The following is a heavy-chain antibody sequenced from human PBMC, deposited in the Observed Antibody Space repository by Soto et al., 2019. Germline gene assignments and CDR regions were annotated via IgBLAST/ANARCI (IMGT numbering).Heavy chain of an antibody. CDR2: INPNSGGT. D-gene: IGHD3-3*01. J-gene: IGHJ6*02. Sequence: ASVKVSCKASGYTFTGYYMHWVRQAPGQGLEWMGWINPNSGGTNYAQKFQGRVTMTRDTSISTAYMELSRLRSDDTAVYYCAREGPITISGYYYGMDVWGQGTTGTVS. V-gene: IGHV1-2*02. CDR1: GYTFTGYY. CDR3: AREGPITISGYYYGMDV.